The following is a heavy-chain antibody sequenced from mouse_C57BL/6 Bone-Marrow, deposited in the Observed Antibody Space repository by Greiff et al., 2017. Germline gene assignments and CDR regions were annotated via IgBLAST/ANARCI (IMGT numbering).Heavy chain of an antibody. D-gene: IGHD5-1*01. CDR1: GFTFSSYG. V-gene: IGHV5-6*02. J-gene: IGHJ2*01. CDR2: ISSGGSYT. CDR3: ARRSRYLYYLDD. Sequence: EVKLMESGGDLVKPGGSLKLSCAASGFTFSSYGMSWVRQTPDKRLEWVATISSGGSYTYYPDSVKGRFTISRDNAKNTLYLQMSSLKSEDTAMYYCARRSRYLYYLDDWGQGTTLTVSS.